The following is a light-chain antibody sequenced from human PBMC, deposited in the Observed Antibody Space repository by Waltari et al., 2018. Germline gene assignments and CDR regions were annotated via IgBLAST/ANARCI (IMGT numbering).Light chain of an antibody. V-gene: IGLV2-8*01. J-gene: IGLJ2*01. CDR2: DVN. CDR3: SSYGGSNNFAV. CDR1: SSYVGAYDY. Sequence: QSALTQPPSASGSPGQSVTISCTGTSSYVGAYDYVSWYQQHPGKAPKFIIYDVNKRPSGVPDRFSGSKSGNTASLTVSGLQAEDEADYYCSSYGGSNNFAVFGGGTKLTVL.